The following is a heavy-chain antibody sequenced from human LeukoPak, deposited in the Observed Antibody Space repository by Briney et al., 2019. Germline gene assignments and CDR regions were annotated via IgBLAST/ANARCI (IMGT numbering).Heavy chain of an antibody. CDR1: GLTFSSYA. Sequence: PGGSLRLSCAASGLTFSSYAMSWVRQAPGKGLEWVSTISGGGSNTYYAASVKGRFTISRDNSKNTLYLQMNSLRAEDTAVYFCANRPSTAVAATRFDHWGQGTLVTVSS. CDR3: ANRPSTAVAATRFDH. V-gene: IGHV3-23*01. J-gene: IGHJ4*02. D-gene: IGHD6-19*01. CDR2: ISGGGSNT.